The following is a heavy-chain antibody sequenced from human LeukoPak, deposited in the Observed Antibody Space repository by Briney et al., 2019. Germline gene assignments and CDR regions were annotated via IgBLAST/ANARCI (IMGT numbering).Heavy chain of an antibody. CDR3: AQDIAWGAFGH. V-gene: IGHV3-23*01. Sequence: GGSLRLSCAASGFTFRNHGMNWVRQAPGKGLEWVSGISPSGGGTYYADSVKGRFTISRDDSKNTLSLQMNSLRVEDTALYYCAQDIAWGAFGHWGQGTLVTVSS. CDR2: ISPSGGGT. CDR1: GFTFRNHG. J-gene: IGHJ4*02. D-gene: IGHD3-16*01.